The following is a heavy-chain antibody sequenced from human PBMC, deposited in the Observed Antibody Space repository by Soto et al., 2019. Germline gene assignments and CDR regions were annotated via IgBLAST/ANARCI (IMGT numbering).Heavy chain of an antibody. D-gene: IGHD7-27*01. CDR1: GGSISNHY. CDR2: IYYTGST. CDR3: ARANWYSEY. Sequence: QVHLQESGPGLVKPSETLSLTCTVSGGSISNHYWSWIRQPPETGLEWIGYIYYTGSTNYNPTLKSRVTMSVHTSKNQCSLNLTSLTAADTAIYYCARANWYSEYWGQGTLVTVSS. J-gene: IGHJ4*02. V-gene: IGHV4-59*11.